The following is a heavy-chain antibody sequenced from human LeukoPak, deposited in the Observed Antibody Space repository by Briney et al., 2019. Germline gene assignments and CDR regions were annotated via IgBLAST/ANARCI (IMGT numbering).Heavy chain of an antibody. V-gene: IGHV4-4*07. CDR3: TDSSSWWNGMDV. CDR1: GGSIRSYY. Sequence: SETLSLTCTVSGGSIRSYYWSWIRQPAGKGLEWIGRIYHNGGTNDNPSLKSRVTISVDKSKNQFSLKLSSVTAADTAVYYCTDSSSWWNGMDVWGQGTTVTVSS. CDR2: IYHNGGT. J-gene: IGHJ6*01. D-gene: IGHD6-13*01.